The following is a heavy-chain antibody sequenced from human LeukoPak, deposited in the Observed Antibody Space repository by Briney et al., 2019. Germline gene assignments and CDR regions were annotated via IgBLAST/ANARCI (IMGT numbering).Heavy chain of an antibody. CDR3: ARTRLMTTVHIYYYYYMDV. D-gene: IGHD4-11*01. CDR1: GFTFSSYW. CDR2: IKQDGSEK. J-gene: IGHJ6*03. V-gene: IGHV3-7*01. Sequence: GGSLRLSCAASGFTFSSYWMSWVRQAPGKGLEWVANIKQDGSEKYYVDSVKGRFTISRDNAKNSLYLQMNSLRAEDTAVYYCARTRLMTTVHIYYYYYMDVWGKGTTVTVSS.